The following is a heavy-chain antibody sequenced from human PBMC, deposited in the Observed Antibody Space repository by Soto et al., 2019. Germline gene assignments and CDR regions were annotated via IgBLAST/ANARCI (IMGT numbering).Heavy chain of an antibody. J-gene: IGHJ4*02. V-gene: IGHV3-48*03. CDR3: ARNVATGIFDY. D-gene: IGHD4-17*01. CDR2: ISSSGSTI. CDR1: GFTFSSYE. Sequence: GGSLRLSCAASGFTFSSYEMNWVRQAAGKGLEWVSYISSSGSTIYYAYSVKGRFTISRDNAKNSLYLQMNSLRAEDTSVYYCARNVATGIFDYWGQGTLVTVSS.